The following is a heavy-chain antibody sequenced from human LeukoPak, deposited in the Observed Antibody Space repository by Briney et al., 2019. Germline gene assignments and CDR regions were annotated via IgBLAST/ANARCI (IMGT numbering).Heavy chain of an antibody. CDR2: ISYDGNNK. CDR1: GITFSSYG. V-gene: IGHV3-30*03. Sequence: GRSLRLSCAASGITFSSYGMHWVRQAPGKGLEWVAVISYDGNNKYYADSVKGRFTISRDNSKNTLYLQMNSLRAEDTAVYYCARYAAPGGPNWFDPWGQGTLVTVSS. CDR3: ARYAAPGGPNWFDP. D-gene: IGHD2-15*01. J-gene: IGHJ5*02.